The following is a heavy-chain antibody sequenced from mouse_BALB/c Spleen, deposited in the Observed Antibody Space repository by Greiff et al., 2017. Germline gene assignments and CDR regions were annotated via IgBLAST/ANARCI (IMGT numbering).Heavy chain of an antibody. CDR1: GFTFSSFG. CDR2: ISSGSSTI. Sequence: EVMLVESGGGLVQPGGSRKLSCAASGFTFSSFGMHWVRQAPEKGLEWVAYISSGSSTIYYADTVKGRFTISRDNPKNTLFLQMTSLRSEDTAMYYCARSGAVGAMDYWGQGTSVTVSS. V-gene: IGHV5-17*02. D-gene: IGHD6-1*01. CDR3: ARSGAVGAMDY. J-gene: IGHJ4*01.